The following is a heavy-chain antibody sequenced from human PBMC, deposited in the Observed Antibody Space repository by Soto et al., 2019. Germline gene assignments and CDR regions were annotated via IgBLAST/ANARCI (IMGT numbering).Heavy chain of an antibody. J-gene: IGHJ6*02. CDR2: IIPIFGTA. Sequence: SVKVSCKASGGTFSSYAISWVRQAPGQGLEWMGGIIPIFGTANYAQKFQGRVTITADESTSTAYMELSSLRSEDTAVYYCAGDHGSWYSRVDYYYYGMDVWGQGTTVTVSS. CDR3: AGDHGSWYSRVDYYYYGMDV. V-gene: IGHV1-69*13. D-gene: IGHD6-13*01. CDR1: GGTFSSYA.